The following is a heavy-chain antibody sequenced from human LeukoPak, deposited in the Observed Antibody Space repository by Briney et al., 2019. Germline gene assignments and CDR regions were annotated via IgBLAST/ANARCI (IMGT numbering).Heavy chain of an antibody. CDR2: IRGSSSAR. CDR1: GFSFSEYS. V-gene: IGHV3-48*04. Sequence: GGSLRLSCAASGFSFSEYSMNWVRQAPGKGLEWVSNIRGSSSARNYADSVKGRFTISRDNAKNSLYLEMSSLRAEDTAVYYCARDRDWSFDYWGQGTLVTVSS. J-gene: IGHJ4*02. CDR3: ARDRDWSFDY. D-gene: IGHD3-9*01.